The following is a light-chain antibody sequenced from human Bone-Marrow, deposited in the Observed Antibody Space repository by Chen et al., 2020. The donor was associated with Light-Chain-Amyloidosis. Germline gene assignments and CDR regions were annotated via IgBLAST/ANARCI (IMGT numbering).Light chain of an antibody. V-gene: IGLV3-25*03. CDR3: QSADSSGTYEVI. Sequence: SYELTQPPSVSASPGQTARITCSGDDLPTKYAYWYQQEPGQAPGLVIHRDTERPSGISERFSGSSSGTTATLTISGVQAEDEADYHCQSADSSGTYEVIFGGGTKLTVL. CDR2: RDT. CDR1: DLPTKY. J-gene: IGLJ2*01.